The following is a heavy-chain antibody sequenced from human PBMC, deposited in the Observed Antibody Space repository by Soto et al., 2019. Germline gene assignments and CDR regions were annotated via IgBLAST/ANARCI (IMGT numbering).Heavy chain of an antibody. D-gene: IGHD6-19*01. CDR2: IIPIFGTA. CDR1: GGTFGSYA. CDR3: ARDLPNDKGLAVAGTFDY. V-gene: IGHV1-69*06. Sequence: QVQLVQSGAEVKKPGSSVKVSCKASGGTFGSYAISWVRQAPGQGLEWMGGIIPIFGTANYAQKFQGRVTITADKSTSTAYMELSSLRSEDTAVYYCARDLPNDKGLAVAGTFDYWGQGTLVTVSS. J-gene: IGHJ4*02.